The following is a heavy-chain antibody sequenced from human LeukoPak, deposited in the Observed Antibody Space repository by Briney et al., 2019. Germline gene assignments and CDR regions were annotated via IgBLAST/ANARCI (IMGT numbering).Heavy chain of an antibody. J-gene: IGHJ4*02. V-gene: IGHV3-33*06. CDR2: IWYDGSNK. D-gene: IGHD3-22*01. CDR1: GFTFSSYA. CDR3: AKDHNYYDSSGYYYGDHLDY. Sequence: GGSLRLSCAASGFTFSSYAMSWVRQAPGKGLEWVAVIWYDGSNKYYADSVKGRFTISRDNSKNTLYLQMNSLRAEDTAVYYCAKDHNYYDSSGYYYGDHLDYWGQGTLVTVSS.